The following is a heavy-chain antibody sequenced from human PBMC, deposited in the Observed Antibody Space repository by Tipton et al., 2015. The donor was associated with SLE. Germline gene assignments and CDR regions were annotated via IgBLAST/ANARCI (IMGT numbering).Heavy chain of an antibody. CDR3: ARDVGGYNTGWFPYYFDY. Sequence: GLVKPSGTLSLTCAVSGGSISSSNWWIWVRQPPGKGLEWIGEIFQTGSTNYNPSLKSRVTLSVDTSKNQFSLKLSSVTAADTAVYYCARDVGGYNTGWFPYYFDYWGQGTLVTVSS. CDR1: GGSISSSNW. D-gene: IGHD2-8*02. J-gene: IGHJ4*02. V-gene: IGHV4-4*02. CDR2: IFQTGST.